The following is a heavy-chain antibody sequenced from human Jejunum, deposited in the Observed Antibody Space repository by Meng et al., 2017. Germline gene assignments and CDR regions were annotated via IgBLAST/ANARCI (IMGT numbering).Heavy chain of an antibody. CDR1: GDSITSSNW. CDR2: IFHTGST. J-gene: IGHJ4*02. CDR3: ARALGTYGTFFDY. V-gene: IGHV4-4*02. D-gene: IGHD2-8*01. Sequence: GPVQGSGPGLVKPSGPLSLPCAVSGDSITSSNWWSWVRQPPGKGLEWIGEIFHTGSTNYNPSLRSRLTISVDKSKNQFSLKLSSVTAADTAVYYCARALGTYGTFFDYWGQGTLVTVSS.